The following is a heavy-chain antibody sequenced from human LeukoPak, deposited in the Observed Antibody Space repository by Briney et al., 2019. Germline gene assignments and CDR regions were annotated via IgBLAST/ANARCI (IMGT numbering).Heavy chain of an antibody. Sequence: SETLSLTCTVSGGSISSYYWSWIRQPAGKGLEWIGRIYTSGSTNYNPSLKSRVTMSVDTSKNQFSLKLSSVTAADTAVYYCARSSHFPPRLEFIFGYWGQGTLVTVSS. CDR1: GGSISSYY. J-gene: IGHJ4*02. V-gene: IGHV4-4*07. D-gene: IGHD3-10*01. CDR3: ARSSHFPPRLEFIFGY. CDR2: IYTSGST.